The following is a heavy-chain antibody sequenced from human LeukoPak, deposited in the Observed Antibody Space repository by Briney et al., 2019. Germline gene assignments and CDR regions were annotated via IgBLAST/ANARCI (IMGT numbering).Heavy chain of an antibody. CDR3: AKDRQRYFDY. Sequence: GGSLRLSCAASGFTFSSYGMHWVRQAPGKGLEWVAVISYDGSNKYYADSVKGRFTSRDNSKNTLYLQMNSLRAEDTAVYYCAKDRQRYFDYWGQGTLVTVSS. CDR1: GFTFSSYG. J-gene: IGHJ4*02. CDR2: ISYDGSNK. V-gene: IGHV3-30*18.